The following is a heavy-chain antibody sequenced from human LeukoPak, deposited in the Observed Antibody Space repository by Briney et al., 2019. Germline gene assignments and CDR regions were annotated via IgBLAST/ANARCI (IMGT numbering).Heavy chain of an antibody. V-gene: IGHV1-18*01. J-gene: IGHJ5*02. CDR3: ARDNHSGSWSWFDP. D-gene: IGHD6-13*01. Sequence: ASVKVSCKSSGYTFTNYGIIWVRQAPGQGPEWMGWISAYSGHTNYAQKLQGRVTMTTDTSTSTAYMELRSLRSDDTAVYYCARDNHSGSWSWFDPWGQGILVSVSA. CDR2: ISAYSGHT. CDR1: GYTFTNYG.